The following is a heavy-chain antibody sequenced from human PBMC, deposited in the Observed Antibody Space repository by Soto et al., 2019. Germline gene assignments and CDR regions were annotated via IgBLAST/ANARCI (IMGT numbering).Heavy chain of an antibody. V-gene: IGHV4-59*01. CDR2: IYDSGST. J-gene: IGHJ4*02. D-gene: IGHD6-6*01. Sequence: SETAYLARTVYRGSISCYYWGWIRQPPGKGLEWIGYIYDSGSTNYNPSLKSRVTISVDTSKNQFSLKLTSVTAADTAVYYCAAPPRYWGQGTLVTVS. CDR3: AAPPRY. CDR1: RGSISCYY.